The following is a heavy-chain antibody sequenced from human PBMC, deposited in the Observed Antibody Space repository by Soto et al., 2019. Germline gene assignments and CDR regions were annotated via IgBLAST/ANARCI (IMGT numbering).Heavy chain of an antibody. CDR3: ARDTGYTFGSLNY. D-gene: IGHD5-18*01. V-gene: IGHV1-3*01. Sequence: HVELVQSGADVKKPGASVTISCKASGYTFTDYALHWVRQAPGQRLEWMGWMNAGVGNTLYSQKFQGRITITRDTSERTAYMELNSLKSEDTGSYYCARDTGYTFGSLNYWGPGTLVTVSS. CDR2: MNAGVGNT. J-gene: IGHJ4*02. CDR1: GYTFTDYA.